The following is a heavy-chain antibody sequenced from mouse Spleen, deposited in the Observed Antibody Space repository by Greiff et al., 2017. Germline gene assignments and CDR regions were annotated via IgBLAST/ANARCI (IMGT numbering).Heavy chain of an antibody. D-gene: IGHD1-2*01. V-gene: IGHV2-2*01. CDR1: GFSLTSYG. CDR2: IWSGGST. CDR3: ARNGDYGHYFDY. Sequence: QVQLQQSGPGLVQPSQSLSITCTVSGFSLTSYGVHWVRQSPGKGLEWLGVIWSGGSTDYNAAFISRLSISKDNSKSQVFFKMNSLQADDTAIYYCARNGDYGHYFDYWGQGTTLTVSS. J-gene: IGHJ2*01.